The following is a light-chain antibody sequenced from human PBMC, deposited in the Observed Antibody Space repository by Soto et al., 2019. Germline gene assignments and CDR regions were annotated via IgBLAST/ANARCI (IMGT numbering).Light chain of an antibody. CDR2: FAS. CDR3: QQRSSWPWT. Sequence: EIVLTQSPATLSLSPGDRATLSCRASHSVGSLLAWYQQKPGQAPRLLIYFASNRATGVPDRFGGSGSGTDFTLTIDSLEPEDFALFYCQQRSSWPWTFGQGTRVEIK. CDR1: HSVGSL. V-gene: IGKV3-11*01. J-gene: IGKJ1*01.